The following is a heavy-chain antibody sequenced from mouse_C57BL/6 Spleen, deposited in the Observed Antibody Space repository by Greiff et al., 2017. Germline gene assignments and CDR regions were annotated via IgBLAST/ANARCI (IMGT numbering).Heavy chain of an antibody. CDR2: ISSGGDYI. CDR1: GFTFSSYA. V-gene: IGHV5-9-1*02. CDR3: TRAYDYDNYAMDY. D-gene: IGHD2-4*01. J-gene: IGHJ4*01. Sequence: DVMLVESGEGLVKPGGSLKLSCAASGFTFSSYAMSWVRQTPEKRLEWVAYISSGGDYIYYADTVKGRFTISRDNARNTLYLQMSSLKSEDTAMYYCTRAYDYDNYAMDYWGQGTSVTVSS.